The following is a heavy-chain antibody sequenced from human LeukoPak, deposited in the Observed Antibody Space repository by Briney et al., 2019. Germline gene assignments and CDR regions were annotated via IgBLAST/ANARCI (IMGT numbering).Heavy chain of an antibody. CDR2: IYHSGTT. J-gene: IGHJ4*01. D-gene: IGHD3-10*01. CDR3: SINRASPY. CDR1: GISISGGNW. Sequence: SGTLSLTCAVSGISISGGNWWTWVRQPPGKGLEWIGEIYHSGTTNYNPSLKSRLIISLDKAKNQFFLNLTSVTAADTAMYYCSINRASPYWGHGILVTVSS. V-gene: IGHV4-4*02.